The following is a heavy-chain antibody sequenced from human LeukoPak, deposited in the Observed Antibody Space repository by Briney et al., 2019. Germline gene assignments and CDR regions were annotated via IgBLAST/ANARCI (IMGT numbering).Heavy chain of an antibody. CDR1: GFTFSSYW. V-gene: IGHV3-7*02. CDR2: IKQDGTEK. J-gene: IGHJ4*02. CDR3: ASPQYYFDY. D-gene: IGHD5-24*01. Sequence: GGSLRLSCAASGFTFSSYWMSWVRQAPGEGLEWVANIKQDGTEKYYMDSVKGRFTISRDNAKNSLYLQMNSLRAEDTAVYYCASPQYYFDYWGQGTLVTVSS.